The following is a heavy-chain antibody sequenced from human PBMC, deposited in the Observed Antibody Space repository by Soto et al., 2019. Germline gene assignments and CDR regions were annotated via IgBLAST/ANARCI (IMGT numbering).Heavy chain of an antibody. CDR1: GFLFSSYA. V-gene: IGHV3-23*01. D-gene: IGHD5-12*01. CDR2: FTRTTSSE. Sequence: GGSLRLSCAYSGFLFSSYAMIRVRQAAGKGLDWVSAFTRTTSSEYYAASVKGRFTISKDNSKNTLCLEMNSRKTEDTALYYCAKGKKCGLPFDYGGQGAIVTGAS. J-gene: IGHJ4*02. CDR3: AKGKKCGLPFDY.